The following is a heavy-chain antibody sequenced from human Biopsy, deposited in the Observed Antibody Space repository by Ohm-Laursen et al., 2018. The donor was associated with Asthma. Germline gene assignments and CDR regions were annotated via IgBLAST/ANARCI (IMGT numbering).Heavy chain of an antibody. CDR3: TRHNDY. V-gene: IGHV2-70*04. Sequence: TQTLTLTCSFSGFSLSSSRATVHWIQQPPGKALEWLARIEWEEDKFYSTSLRTRLTISKGPSEDQVVLTMTNMGPVDTATYYCTRHNDYWGPGILVTVSS. CDR1: GFSLSSSRAT. D-gene: IGHD1-14*01. CDR2: IEWEEDK. J-gene: IGHJ4*02.